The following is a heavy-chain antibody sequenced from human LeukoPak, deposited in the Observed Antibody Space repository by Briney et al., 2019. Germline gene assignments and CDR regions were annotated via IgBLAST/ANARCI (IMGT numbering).Heavy chain of an antibody. D-gene: IGHD3-10*01. CDR2: IYYSGDT. J-gene: IGHJ4*02. V-gene: IGHV4-59*08. Sequence: SETLSLTCTVSGGSISSYYWSWIRQRPGKGLEWIGYIYYSGDTNYNPSLKSRVTISVDTSKNQFSLKLSSVTAADTAVYYCARSYYYGSGSFPPDFDYWGQGTLVTVSA. CDR3: ARSYYYGSGSFPPDFDY. CDR1: GGSISSYY.